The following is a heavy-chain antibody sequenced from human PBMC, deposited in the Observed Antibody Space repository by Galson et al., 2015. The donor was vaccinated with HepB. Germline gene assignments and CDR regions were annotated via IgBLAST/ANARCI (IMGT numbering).Heavy chain of an antibody. Sequence: SLRLSCAASGFTFSSYAMHWVRQAPGKGLEWVAVISYDGSNRYYADSVKGRFTISRDNSKNTLYLQMNSLRAEDTAVYYCARDDSSAAAGPFDAFDIWGQGTMVTVSS. D-gene: IGHD6-13*01. CDR1: GFTFSSYA. CDR2: ISYDGSNR. CDR3: ARDDSSAAAGPFDAFDI. J-gene: IGHJ3*02. V-gene: IGHV3-30*04.